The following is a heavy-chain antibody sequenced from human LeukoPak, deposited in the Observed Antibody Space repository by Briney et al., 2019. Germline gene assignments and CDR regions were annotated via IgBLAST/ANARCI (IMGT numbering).Heavy chain of an antibody. CDR3: AREMGVLIGAFDI. D-gene: IGHD2-8*01. CDR2: ISYDGSNK. J-gene: IGHJ3*02. Sequence: GGSLRLSCAASGFIFSSYAMHWVRQAPGKGLEWVAVISYDGSNKYYADSVKGRFTISRDNSKNTLYLLMNSLRAEDTAVYYCAREMGVLIGAFDIWGQGTMVTVSS. V-gene: IGHV3-30-3*01. CDR1: GFIFSSYA.